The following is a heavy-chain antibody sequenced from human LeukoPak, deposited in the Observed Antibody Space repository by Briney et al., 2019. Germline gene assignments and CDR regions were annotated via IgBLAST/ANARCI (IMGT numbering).Heavy chain of an antibody. CDR1: GYSFTSYW. V-gene: IGHV5-51*01. CDR3: ARSVANRYSSGWSWFDP. CDR2: IYPGDSDT. Sequence: GESLKISCKGSGYSFTSYWIGWVRQMPGKGLEWMGIIYPGDSDTRYSPSFQGQVTISADKSISTAYLQWSSLKASDTAMYYCARSVANRYSSGWSWFDPWGQGTLVTVSS. J-gene: IGHJ5*02. D-gene: IGHD6-19*01.